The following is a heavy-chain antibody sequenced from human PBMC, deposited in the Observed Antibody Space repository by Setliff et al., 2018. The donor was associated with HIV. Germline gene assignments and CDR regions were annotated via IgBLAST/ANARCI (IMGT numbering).Heavy chain of an antibody. V-gene: IGHV3-9*03. J-gene: IGHJ4*02. D-gene: IGHD3-22*01. CDR2: ISWNSGSI. Sequence: GGSLRLSCAASGFTFGDYAMHWVRQAPGKGLEWVSGISWNSGSIGYADSVKGRFTISRDNAKNSLYLQMNSLRAEDMALYYCAKAGGYGSSGYYYLDYWGQGTLVTVSS. CDR1: GFTFGDYA. CDR3: AKAGGYGSSGYYYLDY.